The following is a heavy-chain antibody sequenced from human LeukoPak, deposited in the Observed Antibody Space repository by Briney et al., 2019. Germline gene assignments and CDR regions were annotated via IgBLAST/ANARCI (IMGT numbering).Heavy chain of an antibody. V-gene: IGHV7-4-1*02. J-gene: IGHJ4*02. CDR1: GYTFTNYA. CDR3: AAMVAGTATY. Sequence: ASVKVSCKASGYTFTNYAMNWVRQAPGQGLEWMGWINTNTGNPMYAQGFTGRFVFSMDTSVTTAYLQISSLKAEDTALYYCAAMVAGTATYWGQGTLVTVSS. CDR2: INTNTGNP. D-gene: IGHD5-18*01.